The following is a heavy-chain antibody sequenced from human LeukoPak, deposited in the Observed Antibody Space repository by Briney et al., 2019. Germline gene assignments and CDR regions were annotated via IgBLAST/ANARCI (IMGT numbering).Heavy chain of an antibody. D-gene: IGHD6-6*01. CDR2: INHGGSI. CDR3: ARAMSIAARLQTIFDY. V-gene: IGHV4-34*01. J-gene: IGHJ4*02. Sequence: SETLSLTCAVYGGSFSGFYLSWIRQSPGKGLEWIGEINHGGSINYNPSLKSRVTISVGTAGNHFSLRLTSVTAADTAVYYCARAMSIAARLQTIFDYWGQGTLVTVSS. CDR1: GGSFSGFY.